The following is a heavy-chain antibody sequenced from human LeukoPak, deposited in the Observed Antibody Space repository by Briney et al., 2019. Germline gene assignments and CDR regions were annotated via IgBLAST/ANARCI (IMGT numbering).Heavy chain of an antibody. CDR1: GFTFSSYA. CDR3: AKDRPHPSAEPTNFYY. J-gene: IGHJ4*02. Sequence: PGGSLRLSCAASGFTFSSYAMSWVRQAPGKGLEWVSATSGSGGNTYYADSVKGRFTISRDNSKNTLYLQMNSLRAEDTAVYYCAKDRPHPSAEPTNFYYWGQGNLVTISS. CDR2: TSGSGGNT. D-gene: IGHD1-14*01. V-gene: IGHV3-23*01.